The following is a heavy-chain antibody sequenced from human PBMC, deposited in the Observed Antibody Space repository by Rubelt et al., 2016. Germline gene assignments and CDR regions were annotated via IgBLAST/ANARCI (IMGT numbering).Heavy chain of an antibody. CDR1: GFAFSTYG. D-gene: IGHD6-19*01. CDR3: AKDRSVAGRGGLDY. J-gene: IGHJ4*02. CDR2: ISYGGSNN. Sequence: QVQLVESGGGVVQPGRSLRLSCTASGFAFSTYGLHWVRPAPGKGLEWVAVISYGGSNNYYADSVKGRFTISRDNSKNMVYLQMKSLRAEDTAVYYCAKDRSVAGRGGLDYWGQGTLVTVSS. V-gene: IGHV3-30*18.